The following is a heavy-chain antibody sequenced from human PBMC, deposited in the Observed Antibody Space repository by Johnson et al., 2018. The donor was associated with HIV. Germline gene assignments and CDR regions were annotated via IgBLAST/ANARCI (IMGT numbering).Heavy chain of an antibody. CDR1: GFTFSSYA. CDR2: ISYDGSNK. D-gene: IGHD4-17*01. Sequence: QVLLVESGGGVVQPGRSLRLSCAASGFTFSSYAMHWVRQAPGKGLEWVAVISYDGSNKYYADSVKGRFTISRDNSKNTLYLQMNSLRAEDTAVYYCARGEDGVDAVDIWGQGTMVTVSS. V-gene: IGHV3-30-3*01. J-gene: IGHJ3*02. CDR3: ARGEDGVDAVDI.